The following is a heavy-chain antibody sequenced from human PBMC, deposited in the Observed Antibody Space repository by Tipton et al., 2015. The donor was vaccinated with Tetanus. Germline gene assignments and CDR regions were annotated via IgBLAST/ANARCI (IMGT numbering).Heavy chain of an antibody. V-gene: IGHV1-18*01. J-gene: IGHJ4*02. Sequence: QLVQSGAEVKKPGASVKVSCKASGYTFTSYGISWVRQAPGQGLEGMGWISAYNGNTNYAQKLQGRVTMTTDTSTSTAYMELRSLRSDDTAVYYCARDPWAFYSSGPDFSYWGQGTLVTVSS. CDR3: ARDPWAFYSSGPDFSY. D-gene: IGHD6-19*01. CDR2: ISAYNGNT. CDR1: GYTFTSYG.